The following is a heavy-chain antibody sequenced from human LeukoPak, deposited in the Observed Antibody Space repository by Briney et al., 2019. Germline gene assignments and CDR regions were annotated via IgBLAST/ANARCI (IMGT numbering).Heavy chain of an antibody. CDR2: ISSSGSTI. CDR3: ASGIDYGDYPPTVDY. CDR1: GFTFSDYY. V-gene: IGHV3-11*01. J-gene: IGHJ4*02. Sequence: PGGSLRLSCAASGFTFSDYYTSWIRQAPGKGLEWVSYISSSGSTIYYADSVKGRFTISRDNAKNSLYLQMNSLRAEDTAVYYCASGIDYGDYPPTVDYWGQGTLVTVSS. D-gene: IGHD4-17*01.